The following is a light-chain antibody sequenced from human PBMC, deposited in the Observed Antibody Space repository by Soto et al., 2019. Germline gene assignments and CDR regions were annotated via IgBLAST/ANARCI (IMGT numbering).Light chain of an antibody. CDR2: RSD. V-gene: IGLV1-44*01. Sequence: QSVLTQPPSASGTPGQRVLISCSGGSSSIGSNTVNWYQQLPGTAPKVLIYRSDQRPSGVPDRFSGSKSGTSASLAISGLQSDDEADYYCAAWDDSLNAVVFGGGTKLTVL. CDR3: AAWDDSLNAVV. CDR1: SSSIGSNT. J-gene: IGLJ2*01.